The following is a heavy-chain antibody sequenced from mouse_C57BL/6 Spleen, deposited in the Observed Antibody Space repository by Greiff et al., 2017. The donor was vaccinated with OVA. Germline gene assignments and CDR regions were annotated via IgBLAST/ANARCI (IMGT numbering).Heavy chain of an antibody. CDR1: GYTFTEYT. Sequence: QVQLQQSGAELVKPGASVKLSCKASGYTFTEYTIHWVKQRSGQGLEWIGWFYPGSGSIKYNEKFKDNATLTADKSSSTVYMELSRLTSEDSAVNFCARHEEMRYYGRSYVEYFDYWGQGTTLTVSS. J-gene: IGHJ2*01. CDR3: ARHEEMRYYGRSYVEYFDY. D-gene: IGHD1-1*01. CDR2: FYPGSGSI. V-gene: IGHV1-62-2*01.